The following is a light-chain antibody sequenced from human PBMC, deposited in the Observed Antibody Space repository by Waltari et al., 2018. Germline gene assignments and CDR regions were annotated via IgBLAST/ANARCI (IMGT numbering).Light chain of an antibody. Sequence: QSALTQPPSASGSPGQSVTISCTGTSSDVGGSKYVSWYQQHPGKAPKLMISEVSKRPSGVPDRFSGSKSGNTASLTVSGLQTEDEADYYCSSHADSRVVFGGGTKLTVL. CDR3: SSHADSRVV. CDR2: EVS. CDR1: SSDVGGSKY. V-gene: IGLV2-8*01. J-gene: IGLJ2*01.